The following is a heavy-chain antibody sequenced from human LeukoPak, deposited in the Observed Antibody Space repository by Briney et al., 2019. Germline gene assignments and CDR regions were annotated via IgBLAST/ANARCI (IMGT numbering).Heavy chain of an antibody. Sequence: RGSLRLSCAASGFPFNSYSMNWVRQAPGKGLEWLSYITDTGSSIFYAESVKGRFTISRDNARNALYLQMNSLRAEDTAIYYCARDRPLSGYDFDSWGQGTLVTVSS. J-gene: IGHJ4*02. CDR2: ITDTGSSI. CDR1: GFPFNSYS. CDR3: ARDRPLSGYDFDS. V-gene: IGHV3-48*01. D-gene: IGHD5-12*01.